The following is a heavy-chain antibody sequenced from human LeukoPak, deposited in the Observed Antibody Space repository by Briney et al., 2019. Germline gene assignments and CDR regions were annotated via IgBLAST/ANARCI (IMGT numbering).Heavy chain of an antibody. V-gene: IGHV4-39*07. CDR2: IYYSGST. Sequence: SETLSLTCTVSGGSISSSSYYWGWIRQPPGKGLEWIGSIYYSGSTYYNPSLKSRVTISVDTSKNQFSLKLSSVAAADTAVYYCARVRRIWFGEGWFDPWGQGTLVTVSS. CDR1: GGSISSSSYY. D-gene: IGHD3-10*01. J-gene: IGHJ5*02. CDR3: ARVRRIWFGEGWFDP.